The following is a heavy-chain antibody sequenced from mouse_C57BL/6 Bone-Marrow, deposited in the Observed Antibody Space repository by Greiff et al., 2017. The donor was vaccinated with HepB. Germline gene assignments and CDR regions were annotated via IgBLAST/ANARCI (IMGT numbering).Heavy chain of an antibody. CDR2: IDPANGNT. J-gene: IGHJ3*01. D-gene: IGHD1-2*01. CDR1: GFNIKNTS. V-gene: IGHV14-3*01. Sequence: DVQLQESVAELVRPGASVKLSCTASGFNIKNTSMHWVKQRPEQGLEWIGRIDPANGNTKYAPKFQGKATITADTSSNTAYLQRSSLTSEDTAIYYCARENYYGGAYWCQGTLVTVCA. CDR3: ARENYYGGAY.